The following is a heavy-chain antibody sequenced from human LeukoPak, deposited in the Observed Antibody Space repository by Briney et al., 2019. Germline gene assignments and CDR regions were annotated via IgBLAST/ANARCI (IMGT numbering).Heavy chain of an antibody. CDR1: GFTFSSYS. Sequence: GGSLRLSCAASGFTFSSYSMNWVRQAPGKGLEWVSSISSSSSYIYYADSVKGRFTISRDNAKNSLYLQMYSLRAEDTAVYYCARSTGIAAPFDYWGQGTLVTVSS. D-gene: IGHD6-13*01. CDR3: ARSTGIAAPFDY. J-gene: IGHJ4*02. CDR2: ISSSSSYI. V-gene: IGHV3-21*01.